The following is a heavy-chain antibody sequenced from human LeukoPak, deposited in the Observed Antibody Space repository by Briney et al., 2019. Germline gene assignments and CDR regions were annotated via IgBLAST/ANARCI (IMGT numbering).Heavy chain of an antibody. V-gene: IGHV3-7*01. CDR1: GFTFSSYW. D-gene: IGHD5-12*01. CDR3: ARELGSDYVYYYYGMDV. J-gene: IGHJ6*02. Sequence: GGSLRLSCAASGFTFSSYWMSWVRQAPGKGLEWVANIKQDGSEKYYVDSVKGRFTISRDNAKNSLYLQMNSLRAEDTAVYYCARELGSDYVYYYYGMDVWGQGTTVTVSS. CDR2: IKQDGSEK.